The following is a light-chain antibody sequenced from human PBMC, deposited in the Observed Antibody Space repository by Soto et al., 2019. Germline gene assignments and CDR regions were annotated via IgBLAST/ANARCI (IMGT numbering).Light chain of an antibody. CDR2: GAS. CDR3: QKYDSAPQT. V-gene: IGKV1-27*01. J-gene: IGKJ1*01. Sequence: DIQMTQSPSSLSASVGDRVTITCRARQGIIDYLAWYQQKPGKPPKLLIYGASTLQSGVPSRFSGSGAGTDFSLTISSLQPEDVATYYCQKYDSAPQTFGPGTKVEIK. CDR1: QGIIDY.